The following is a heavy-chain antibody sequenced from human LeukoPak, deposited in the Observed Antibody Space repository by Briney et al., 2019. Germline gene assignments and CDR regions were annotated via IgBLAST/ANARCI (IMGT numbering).Heavy chain of an antibody. Sequence: GGSLRLSCAASGFTVSSNYMSWVRQAPGKGLEWVSVIYSGGSTYYADSVKGSFTISRDNSKNTLYLQMNSLSAEDTAVYYCAREVATMVRGVMEDWFDPWGQGTLVTVSS. CDR3: AREVATMVRGVMEDWFDP. CDR2: IYSGGST. D-gene: IGHD3-10*01. V-gene: IGHV3-66*01. CDR1: GFTVSSNY. J-gene: IGHJ5*02.